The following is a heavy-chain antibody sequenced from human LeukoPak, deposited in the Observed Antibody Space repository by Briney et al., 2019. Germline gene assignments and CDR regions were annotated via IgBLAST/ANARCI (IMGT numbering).Heavy chain of an antibody. V-gene: IGHV3-30-3*01. CDR1: GFTFSSYA. CDR3: ARAWFTVYSGSYGFDL. Sequence: GGSLGLSCAASGFTFSSYAMHWVRQAPGKGLEWVAVISYDGSNKYYADSVKGRFTISRDNSKNTLYLQMNSLRAEDTAVYYCARAWFTVYSGSYGFDLWGRGTLVTVSS. D-gene: IGHD1-26*01. J-gene: IGHJ2*01. CDR2: ISYDGSNK.